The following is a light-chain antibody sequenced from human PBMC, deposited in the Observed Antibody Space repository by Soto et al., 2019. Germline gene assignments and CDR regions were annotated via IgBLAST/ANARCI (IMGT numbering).Light chain of an antibody. V-gene: IGKV3-20*01. CDR1: QSFNSIY. CDR3: HQYDSWT. CDR2: GAS. Sequence: IVLTPSHSPLSLSPWDRATLSCRASQSFNSIYLAWYQQKPGQAPRLLIYGASSRATGIPDRFSGSGSGTDFTLTISRLEPEDFAVYYCHQYDSWTFGQGTKVDIK. J-gene: IGKJ1*01.